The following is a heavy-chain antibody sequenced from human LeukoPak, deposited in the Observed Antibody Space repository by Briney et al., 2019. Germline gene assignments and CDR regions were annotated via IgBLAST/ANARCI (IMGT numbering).Heavy chain of an antibody. CDR2: INSGGST. J-gene: IGHJ5*02. CDR3: AREDFCSRGNCFDP. Sequence: GGSLRLSCAASGFTVSANYISWVRQPPGKGLEWVSVINSGGSTNYADSVKGRFTISRDNSKNTLYLQMSSLRAEDTAVYYCAREDFCSRGNCFDPWGQGTLVTVSS. V-gene: IGHV3-53*01. D-gene: IGHD2/OR15-2a*01. CDR1: GFTVSANY.